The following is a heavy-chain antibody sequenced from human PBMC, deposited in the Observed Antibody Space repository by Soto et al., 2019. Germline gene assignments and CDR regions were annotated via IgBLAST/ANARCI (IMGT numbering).Heavy chain of an antibody. CDR3: ARVGGRLDYYYYGMDV. CDR2: INPNSGGT. J-gene: IGHJ6*02. D-gene: IGHD3-3*01. Sequence: VASVKVSCKASGYTFTGYYMHWVRQAPGQGLEWMGWINPNSGGTNYAQKFQGWVTMTRDTSISTAYMELSRLRSDDTAVYYCARVGGRLDYYYYGMDVWGQGTTVTVSS. CDR1: GYTFTGYY. V-gene: IGHV1-2*04.